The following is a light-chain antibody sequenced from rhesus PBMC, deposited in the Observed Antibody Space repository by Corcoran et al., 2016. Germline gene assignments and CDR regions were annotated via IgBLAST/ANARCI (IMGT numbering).Light chain of an antibody. V-gene: IGKV3-24*04. J-gene: IGKJ1*01. Sequence: ETVVTQSPATLPMSPGERAILSCRASQGVGSYLAWYQQKPGQAPRLLIYGASSRATGFPDRFSGSASGTDFILTIISLAPEDVGVYYCQQSSHLWTFGQGTKVEIK. CDR2: GAS. CDR1: QGVGSY. CDR3: QQSSHLWT.